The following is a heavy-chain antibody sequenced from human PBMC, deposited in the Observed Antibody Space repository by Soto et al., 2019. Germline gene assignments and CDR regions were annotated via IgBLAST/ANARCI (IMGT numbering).Heavy chain of an antibody. Sequence: GGSLRLSCAASGFTFSSYSMNWVRQAPGKGLEWVSYISSSSSTIYYADSVKGRFTISRDNAKNSLYLQMNSLRDEDTAVYYCARDREYYYDSSGYYSGGGFDYWGQGTLVTVSS. CDR3: ARDREYYYDSSGYYSGGGFDY. J-gene: IGHJ4*02. CDR1: GFTFSSYS. CDR2: ISSSSSTI. D-gene: IGHD3-22*01. V-gene: IGHV3-48*02.